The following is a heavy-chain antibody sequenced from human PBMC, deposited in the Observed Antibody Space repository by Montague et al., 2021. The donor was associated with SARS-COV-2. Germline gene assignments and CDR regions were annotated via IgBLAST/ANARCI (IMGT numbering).Heavy chain of an antibody. V-gene: IGHV4-39*01. J-gene: IGHJ3*02. D-gene: IGHD3-22*01. Sequence: SETLSLTCTVSGGSISSSSYYWGWIRRPPGKGLEWIGSIYYNGSTYYNPSLKSRVTISVDTSKNQFSLKLSSVTAADTAVYYCASPTYYYDSSGSDAFDIWGQGTMVTVSS. CDR3: ASPTYYYDSSGSDAFDI. CDR1: GGSISSSSYY. CDR2: IYYNGST.